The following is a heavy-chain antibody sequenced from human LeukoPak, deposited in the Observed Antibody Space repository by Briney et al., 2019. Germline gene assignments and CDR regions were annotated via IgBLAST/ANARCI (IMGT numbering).Heavy chain of an antibody. CDR3: ARRGSGSYSPFDY. V-gene: IGHV4-59*08. J-gene: IGHJ4*02. Sequence: SETLSLTCTVSGGSINTYYWSWVRQPPGRGLEWIGHIYYSGNTNYNPSLKSRVTISVDTSKNHFSLKLRSVTAADTAVYYCARRGSGSYSPFDYWGQGTLVTVSS. CDR2: IYYSGNT. CDR1: GGSINTYY. D-gene: IGHD3-10*01.